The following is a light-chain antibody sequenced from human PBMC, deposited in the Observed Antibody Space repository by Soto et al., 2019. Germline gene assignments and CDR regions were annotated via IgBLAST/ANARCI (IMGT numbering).Light chain of an antibody. CDR2: SAS. CDR3: QQSFSTPT. V-gene: IGKV1-39*01. Sequence: DIQMTQSPSSLSTSIGHIVTITCRASQRINIYLNWYRQKPGKAPELLIYSASNLQSGVPSRFSGSGSGTDFTLTISGLQSEDFATYYCQQSFSTPTFGQGTRLEN. J-gene: IGKJ5*01. CDR1: QRINIY.